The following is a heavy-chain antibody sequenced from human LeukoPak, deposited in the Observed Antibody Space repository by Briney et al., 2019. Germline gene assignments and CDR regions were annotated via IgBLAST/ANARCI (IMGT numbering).Heavy chain of an antibody. V-gene: IGHV1-18*01. CDR3: ARVPSITMIVVVISSHDAFDI. D-gene: IGHD3-22*01. J-gene: IGHJ3*02. CDR2: ISAYSGNT. Sequence: ASVKVSCKASGYTFTSYGISWVRQAPGQGLEWMGWISAYSGNTNYAQKLQGRVTMTTDTPTSTAYMELRSLRSDDTAVYYCARVPSITMIVVVISSHDAFDIWGQGTMVTVSS. CDR1: GYTFTSYG.